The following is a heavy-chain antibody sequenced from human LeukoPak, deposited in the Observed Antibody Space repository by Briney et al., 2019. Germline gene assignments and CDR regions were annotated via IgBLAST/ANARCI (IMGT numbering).Heavy chain of an antibody. CDR1: GFTFSSYS. Sequence: EGSLRLSCAASGFTFSSYSMNWVRQAPGKGLEWVSYISSSSSTIYYADSVKGRFTISRDNAKNSLYLQMNSLRDEDTAVYYCARDFSSRGLVNYFDYWGQGTLVTVSS. D-gene: IGHD3/OR15-3a*01. V-gene: IGHV3-48*02. CDR3: ARDFSSRGLVNYFDY. J-gene: IGHJ4*02. CDR2: ISSSSSTI.